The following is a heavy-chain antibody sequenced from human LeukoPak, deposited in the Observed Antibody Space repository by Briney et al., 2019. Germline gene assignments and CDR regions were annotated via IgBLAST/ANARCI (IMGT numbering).Heavy chain of an antibody. CDR1: GFTLSHYA. V-gene: IGHV3-23*01. CDR2: IGGGGGST. CDR3: AKGHRYCTSGNCNSAVDY. Sequence: GGSLRLSCSMSGFTLSHYAMSWVRQAPGKGLEWVSIIGGGGGSTDYTDSVKGRFTISRDNSKNTLYLQMNSLGAEDTAVYYCAKGHRYCTSGNCNSAVDYWGQGTLVTVSS. J-gene: IGHJ4*02. D-gene: IGHD2-15*01.